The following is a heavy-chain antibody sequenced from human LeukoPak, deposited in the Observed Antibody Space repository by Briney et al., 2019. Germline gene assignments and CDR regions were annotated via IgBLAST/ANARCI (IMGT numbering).Heavy chain of an antibody. Sequence: GGSLRLSCAASGFTFSSYWMSWVRQAPGKGLEWVSVIYSGGSSYYADSVKGRFTISRDNSKNTVYLQMNSLRVEDTAVYYCARGMGGYGGYDYGGQGTLVTVSS. D-gene: IGHD5-12*01. CDR3: ARGMGGYGGYDY. CDR1: GFTFSSYW. CDR2: IYSGGSS. V-gene: IGHV3-66*01. J-gene: IGHJ4*02.